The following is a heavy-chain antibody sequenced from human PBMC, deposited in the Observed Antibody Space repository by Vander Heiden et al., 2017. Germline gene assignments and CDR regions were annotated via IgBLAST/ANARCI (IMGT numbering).Heavy chain of an antibody. D-gene: IGHD3-16*01. CDR3: ARHYDYVWGSYYYYGMDV. CDR1: GASISSSSYY. J-gene: IGHJ6*02. Sequence: QLQLQESGPGLVKPSETLSLPCTVSGASISSSSYYWGWIRQPPGKGLEWIGSIYYSGSTYYNPSLKSRVTISVDTSKNQFSLKLSSVTAADTAVYYCARHYDYVWGSYYYYGMDVWGQGTTVTVSS. V-gene: IGHV4-39*01. CDR2: IYYSGST.